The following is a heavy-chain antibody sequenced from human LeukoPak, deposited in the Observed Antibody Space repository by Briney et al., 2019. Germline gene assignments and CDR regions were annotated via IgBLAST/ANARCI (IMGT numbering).Heavy chain of an antibody. CDR2: TYYRSKWYN. Sequence: SQTLSLTCAISGDSVSSNSVTWNWIRQSPSRGLEWLGRTYYRSKWYNDYAVSVKSRITINPDTSKNQFSLQLNSVTPEDTAVYYCARVAIVVVVAATPGYYYYGMDVWGQGTTVTVSS. D-gene: IGHD2-15*01. V-gene: IGHV6-1*01. CDR3: ARVAIVVVVAATPGYYYYGMDV. CDR1: GDSVSSNSVT. J-gene: IGHJ6*02.